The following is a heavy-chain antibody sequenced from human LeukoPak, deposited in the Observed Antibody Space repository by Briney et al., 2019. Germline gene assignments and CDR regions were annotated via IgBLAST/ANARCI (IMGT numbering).Heavy chain of an antibody. J-gene: IGHJ4*02. D-gene: IGHD3-3*02. Sequence: ASVKVSCKASAYTFTSYYIHWVQQAPGQGLEWVGLINPGDGSTGYAQKFQGRVTMTRDTSTSTVYMQLSSLRSEDTAVYYCARAQAGPILDSWGQGTLVTVSS. CDR3: ARAQAGPILDS. CDR1: AYTFTSYY. CDR2: INPGDGST. V-gene: IGHV1-46*01.